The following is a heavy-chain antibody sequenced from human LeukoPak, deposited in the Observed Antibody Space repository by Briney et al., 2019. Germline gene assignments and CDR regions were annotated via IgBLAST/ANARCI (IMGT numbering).Heavy chain of an antibody. D-gene: IGHD5-12*01. CDR3: ARRIGYSGYNV. CDR2: IYPADSDT. Sequence: GESLNISCKCSGYSFINYWIGWVRQMPGKGLEWMGMIYPADSDTKYSPSFEGQVSISADKSISTVQLQWRSLKSSDSAKYYCARRIGYSGYNVWGQGSQVTASS. J-gene: IGHJ4*02. CDR1: GYSFINYW. V-gene: IGHV5-51*01.